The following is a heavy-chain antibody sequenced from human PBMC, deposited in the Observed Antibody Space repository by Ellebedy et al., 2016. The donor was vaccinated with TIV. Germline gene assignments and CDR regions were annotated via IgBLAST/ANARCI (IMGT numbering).Heavy chain of an antibody. CDR2: IRYDGTSE. V-gene: IGHV3-30*02. D-gene: IGHD3-10*01. CDR1: GFTFSSYG. J-gene: IGHJ6*02. CDR3: ASRVRGLDGMDV. Sequence: GESLKISCAASGFTFSSYGMHWVRQAPGKGLEWVAFIRYDGTSEYYADSVKGRLTISRDNSKNTLHLQMNSLRAEDTAVYYCASRVRGLDGMDVWGQGTTVTVSS.